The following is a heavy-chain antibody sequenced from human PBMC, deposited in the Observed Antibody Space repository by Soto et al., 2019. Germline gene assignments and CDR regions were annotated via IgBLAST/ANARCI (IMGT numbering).Heavy chain of an antibody. CDR2: INSDGSVS. D-gene: IGHD2-15*01. CDR1: GFTFSNYW. J-gene: IGHJ6*03. V-gene: IGHV3-74*02. CDR3: ARGDCVGGTCYSLAGSFYYYMDV. Sequence: EVQLVESGGGLVQSGGSPRLSCAASGFTFSNYWMYWVRQAPGKGLEWVSRINSDGSVSSYADSVKGRLTISRDNVKNTLYLQMDSLRAEDTAVYYCARGDCVGGTCYSLAGSFYYYMDVWGKGTTVTVFS.